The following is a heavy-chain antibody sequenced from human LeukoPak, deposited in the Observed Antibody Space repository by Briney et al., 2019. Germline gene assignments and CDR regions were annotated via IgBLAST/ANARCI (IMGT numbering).Heavy chain of an antibody. D-gene: IGHD3-22*01. V-gene: IGHV4-34*01. CDR1: GESSFSNYY. J-gene: IGHJ4*02. Sequence: PSETLSLTCAVYGESSFSNYYWSWIRQTPGGALEWIGEINHSGYTNYNPSLKSRVTLSIDTSKNQFSLRLNSVTAADTAVHYCSRQVVGNDYWGQGTLVTVSS. CDR2: INHSGYT. CDR3: SRQVVGNDY.